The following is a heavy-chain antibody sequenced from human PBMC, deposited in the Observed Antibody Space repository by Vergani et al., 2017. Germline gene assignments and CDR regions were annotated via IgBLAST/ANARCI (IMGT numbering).Heavy chain of an antibody. Sequence: QVQLVQSGAELKKPGSSVKVSCKASGGTFSSYAISWVRQAPGQGLEFMGWINTNSGNPTYAPGFTGRFVFSLDTSVSTAYLQISALKAEDSAVYYCARGRQWRLAEYLYGMDVWGEGRTVTVCS. D-gene: IGHD6-19*01. CDR1: GGTFSSYA. J-gene: IGHJ6*04. V-gene: IGHV7-4-1*02. CDR3: ARGRQWRLAEYLYGMDV. CDR2: INTNSGNP.